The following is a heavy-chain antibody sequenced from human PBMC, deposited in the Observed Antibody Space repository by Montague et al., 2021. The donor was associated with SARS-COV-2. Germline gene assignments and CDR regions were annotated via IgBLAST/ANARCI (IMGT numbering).Heavy chain of an antibody. D-gene: IGHD3-10*02. V-gene: IGHV2-5*02. CDR1: GFSLSTSGVG. CDR2: IYWDDDK. J-gene: IGHJ4*02. Sequence: PALVKPTQTLTLICTFSGFSLSTSGVGVGWIRQPPGKALEWLALIYWDDDKRYNPSLKSRLTITKDTSKNQVVLTMTNMDPVDTATYYCAHNADMFTSSYFDYWGQGTLVTVSS. CDR3: AHNADMFTSSYFDY.